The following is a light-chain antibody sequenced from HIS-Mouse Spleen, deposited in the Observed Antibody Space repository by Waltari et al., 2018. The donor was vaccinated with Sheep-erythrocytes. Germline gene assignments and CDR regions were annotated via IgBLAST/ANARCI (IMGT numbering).Light chain of an antibody. CDR3: CSYAGSYNHV. J-gene: IGLJ1*01. Sequence: QSALTQPRSVSGSPGQSVTISCTGTSSDVRGYNYVSWYQQHPGKAPKLMIYDVSKRPSRVPDRVSCSKSGNTASLTISGLQAEDEADYYCCSYAGSYNHVFATGTKVTVL. CDR2: DVS. V-gene: IGLV2-11*01. CDR1: SSDVRGYNY.